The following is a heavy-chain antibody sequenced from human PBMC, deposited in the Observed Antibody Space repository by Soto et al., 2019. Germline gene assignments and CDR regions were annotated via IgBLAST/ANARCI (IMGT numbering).Heavy chain of an antibody. J-gene: IGHJ3*02. CDR1: GGSIISSNW. CDR3: ARLTVTTVMDAFDI. CDR2: IYHSGST. V-gene: IGHV4-4*02. D-gene: IGHD4-17*01. Sequence: PSETLSLTCAVSGGSIISSNWWCWVRQPPGKGLEWIGEIYHSGSTNYNPSLKSRVTISVDTSKNQFSLKLSSVTAADTAVYYCARLTVTTVMDAFDIWGQGTMVTVSS.